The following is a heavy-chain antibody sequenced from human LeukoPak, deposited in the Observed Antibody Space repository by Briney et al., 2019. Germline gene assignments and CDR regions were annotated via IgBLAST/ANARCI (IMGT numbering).Heavy chain of an antibody. V-gene: IGHV1-18*04. D-gene: IGHD3-10*01. CDR3: ARDTMVRGVIDLYYFDY. J-gene: IGHJ4*02. Sequence: ASVKVSCKASGYTFTSYGISWVRQAPGQGLEWMGWINAYNGNTNYAQKLQGRVTMTTDTSTSTAYMELRSLRSDDTAVYYCARDTMVRGVIDLYYFDYWGQGTLVTVSS. CDR2: INAYNGNT. CDR1: GYTFTSYG.